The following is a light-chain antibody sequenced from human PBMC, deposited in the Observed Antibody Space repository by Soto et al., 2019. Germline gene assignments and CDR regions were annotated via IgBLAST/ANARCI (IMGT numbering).Light chain of an antibody. CDR3: QQYGSSPIT. J-gene: IGKJ5*01. CDR2: DAS. CDR1: ESVSYSY. Sequence: EIVLTQSPATMSLSPGERATLSCGASESVSYSYVAWYQQTAGLAPRLLIHDASTRASGIPDRFSGSKSGTDFTLTIRGLEPEDAALYYCQQYGSSPITCGQGTRLEIK. V-gene: IGKV3D-20*01.